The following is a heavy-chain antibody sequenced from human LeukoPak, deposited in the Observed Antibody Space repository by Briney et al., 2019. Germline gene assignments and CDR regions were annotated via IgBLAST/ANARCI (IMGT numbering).Heavy chain of an antibody. D-gene: IGHD3-10*01. CDR1: GFSVRIYY. V-gene: IGHV3-53*01. CDR2: IYDGGRT. J-gene: IGHJ4*02. CDR3: ATTTLDSGKRSDF. Sequence: GGSLRLSCAASGFSVRIYYMTWVRQAPGKGLEWVSAIYDGGRTYYTDSVRGRFTISADNSMTTVSLQMDSLKYEDTAVYFCATTTLDSGKRSDFWGQGTLVTVSS.